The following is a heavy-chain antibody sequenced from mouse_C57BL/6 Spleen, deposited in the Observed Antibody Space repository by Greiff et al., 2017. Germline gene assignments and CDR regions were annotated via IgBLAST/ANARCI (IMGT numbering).Heavy chain of an antibody. Sequence: VKLVESGAELARPGASVKLSCTASGYTFTSYGISWVKQRTGQGLEWIGEIYPRSGNTYYNEKFKGKATLTADKSSSTAYMELRSLTSEDSAVYFCARVYDGYYRFADWGQGTLVTVSA. V-gene: IGHV1-81*01. CDR2: IYPRSGNT. D-gene: IGHD2-3*01. CDR1: GYTFTSYG. CDR3: ARVYDGYYRFAD. J-gene: IGHJ3*01.